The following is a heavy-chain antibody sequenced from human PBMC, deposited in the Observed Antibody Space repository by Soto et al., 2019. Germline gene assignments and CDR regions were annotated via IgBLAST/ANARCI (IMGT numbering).Heavy chain of an antibody. CDR3: ARDPPNFYYYGMDV. V-gene: IGHV3-48*02. J-gene: IGHJ6*02. Sequence: GGSLRLSCIASGFTLSTYSMTWVRQAPGKGLEWLSYISKSSTTINYADSVKGRFTISRDNAKNSVYLKMSSLRDEDSAVYYCARDPPNFYYYGMDVWGQGTTVTVSS. CDR1: GFTLSTYS. CDR2: ISKSSTTI.